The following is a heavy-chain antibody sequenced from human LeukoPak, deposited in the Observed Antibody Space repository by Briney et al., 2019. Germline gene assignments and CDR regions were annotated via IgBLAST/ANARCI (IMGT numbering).Heavy chain of an antibody. CDR2: IYHSGST. CDR1: GGSISSSNW. V-gene: IGHV4-4*02. J-gene: IGHJ4*02. CDR3: ARQVVAVAGTGYFDY. Sequence: SETLSLTCAVSGGSISSSNWWSWVRQPPGKGLEWIGEIYHSGSTNYNPSLKSRGTISVDTSKNQFSLKLNSVTAADTAVYFCARQVVAVAGTGYFDYWGQGTLVTVSS. D-gene: IGHD6-19*01.